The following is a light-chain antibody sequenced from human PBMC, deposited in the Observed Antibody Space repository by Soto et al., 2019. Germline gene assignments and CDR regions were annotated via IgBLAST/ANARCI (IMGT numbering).Light chain of an antibody. CDR2: EVS. CDR1: QSLLQSDGKTY. V-gene: IGKV2D-29*01. Sequence: DIVMTQTPLSLSVTPGQSASMSCKSSQSLLQSDGKTYLFWYLQKPGQPPQLLTYEVSRRLSGVPDRISGSGSGADFTLNISRVEAVDVGGYYGMQSIQLPINCGQGTRLESK. J-gene: IGKJ5*01. CDR3: MQSIQLPIN.